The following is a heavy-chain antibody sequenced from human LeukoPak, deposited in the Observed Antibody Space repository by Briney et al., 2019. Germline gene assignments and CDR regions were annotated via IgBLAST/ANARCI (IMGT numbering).Heavy chain of an antibody. CDR1: DGSINNYY. D-gene: IGHD6-19*01. CDR3: ARLRPRSYSSGWYYFDY. Sequence: PETLSLTCTVSDGSINNYYWSWIRQPPGKGLEWIGYIYYSGSTNYNPSLKSRVSISLDTSKNQFSVKLSSVTAADTAVYYCARLRPRSYSSGWYYFDYWGQGTLVTVSS. V-gene: IGHV4-59*08. J-gene: IGHJ4*02. CDR2: IYYSGST.